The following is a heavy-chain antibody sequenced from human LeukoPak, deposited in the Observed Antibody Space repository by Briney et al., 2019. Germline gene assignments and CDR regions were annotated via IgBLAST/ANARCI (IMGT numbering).Heavy chain of an antibody. V-gene: IGHV1-24*01. CDR3: ATGPDYYYGMDV. CDR2: FDPEDGET. CDR1: GYTLTELS. J-gene: IGHJ6*02. Sequence: ASVTVSCKVSGYTLTELSMHWVRQAPGKGLEWMGGFDPEDGETIYAQKFQGRVTMTEDTSTDTAYMELSSLRSDDTAVYYCATGPDYYYGMDVWGQGTTVTVSS.